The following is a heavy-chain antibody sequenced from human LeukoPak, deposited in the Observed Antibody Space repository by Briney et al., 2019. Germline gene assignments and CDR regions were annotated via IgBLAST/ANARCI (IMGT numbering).Heavy chain of an antibody. CDR1: GYTFTSYG. V-gene: IGHV1-18*01. Sequence: ASVKVSCKASGYTFTSYGISWVRQAPGQGLEWMGWISAYNGNTNYAQKLQGRVTMTTDTSTSTAYMELKSPRSDDTAVYYCAGDDYYDSSGYLYYFDYWGQGTLVTVSS. CDR3: AGDDYYDSSGYLYYFDY. CDR2: ISAYNGNT. D-gene: IGHD3-22*01. J-gene: IGHJ4*02.